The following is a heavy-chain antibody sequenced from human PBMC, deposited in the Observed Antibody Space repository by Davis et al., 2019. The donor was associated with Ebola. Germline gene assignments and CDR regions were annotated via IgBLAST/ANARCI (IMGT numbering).Heavy chain of an antibody. CDR2: IYHSGST. Sequence: SETLSLTCAVSGGSISSSNWWSWVRQPPGKGLEWIGEIYHSGSTNYNPSLKSRVTISVDKSKNQFSLKLSSVTAADTAVYYCARRITIFGVVIYPYGMDVWGKGTTVTVSS. V-gene: IGHV4-4*02. D-gene: IGHD3-3*01. CDR3: ARRITIFGVVIYPYGMDV. J-gene: IGHJ6*04. CDR1: GGSISSSNW.